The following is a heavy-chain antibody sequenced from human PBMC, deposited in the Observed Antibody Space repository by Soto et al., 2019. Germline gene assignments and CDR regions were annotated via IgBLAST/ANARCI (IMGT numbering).Heavy chain of an antibody. V-gene: IGHV1-2*02. J-gene: IGHJ4*02. CDR1: GYTFTGYY. CDR3: ARTDDHYSTQTDYLNY. D-gene: IGHD3-3*01. CDR2: INPDNGVP. Sequence: ASVKVSCKASGYTFTGYYVNWARQAPGQGLEWMGWINPDNGVPNYAQKFQGRVTLSRDTSINTAYMELSRLTSDDTAMYYCARTDDHYSTQTDYLNYCCQGTLCTVSS.